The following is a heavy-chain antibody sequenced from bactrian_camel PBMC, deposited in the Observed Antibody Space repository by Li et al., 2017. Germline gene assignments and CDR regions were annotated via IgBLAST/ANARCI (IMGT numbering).Heavy chain of an antibody. V-gene: IGHV3S31*01. CDR2: IDSKGIMT. J-gene: IGHJ4*01. CDR3: VNGASDVGYNY. D-gene: IGHD3*01. Sequence: DVQLVESGGGSVQAGGSLRLSCSASGYTYSGMCMAWFRQAPGKEREEVAHIDSKGIMTYAKSVEGRFTISRVNAKNLYLQMNRLEPEDTAMYYCVNGASDVGYNYWGQGTQVTVS. CDR1: GYTYSGMC.